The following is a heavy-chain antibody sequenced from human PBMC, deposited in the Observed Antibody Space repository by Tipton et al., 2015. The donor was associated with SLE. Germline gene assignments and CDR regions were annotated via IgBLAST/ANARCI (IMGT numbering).Heavy chain of an antibody. CDR2: IYHSGSTTYT. CDR3: AKDYNHDNADYN. CDR1: GASISGSSW. D-gene: IGHD4-17*01. Sequence: TLSLTCAVSGASISGSSWWSWVRQPPGKGLEWIGEIYHSGSTTYTNYNPSLKRRVTISVDNSKNQFSLKLSSVTVADTAVYYCAKDYNHDNADYNWGQGTLVIVSS. V-gene: IGHV4-4*02. J-gene: IGHJ4*02.